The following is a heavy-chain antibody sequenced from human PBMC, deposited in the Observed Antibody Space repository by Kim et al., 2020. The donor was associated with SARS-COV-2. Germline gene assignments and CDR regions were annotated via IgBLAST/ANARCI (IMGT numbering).Heavy chain of an antibody. D-gene: IGHD2-2*01. J-gene: IGHJ4*02. CDR1: GGSISSSSYY. V-gene: IGHV4-39*07. CDR3: AREDIVVVPAARPQFYYFDY. CDR2: IYYSGST. Sequence: SETLSLTCTVSGGSISSSSYYWGWIRQPPGKGLEWIGSIYYSGSTYYNPSLKSRVTISVDTSKNQFSLKLSSVTAADTAVYYCAREDIVVVPAARPQFYYFDYWGQGTLVTVSS.